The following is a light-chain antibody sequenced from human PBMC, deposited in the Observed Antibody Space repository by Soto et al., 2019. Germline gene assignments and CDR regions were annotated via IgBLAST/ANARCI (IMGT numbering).Light chain of an antibody. Sequence: QSALTQPASVSGSPGQSITISCTGTSSDVGSSNLLSWYQQHPGKAPKLMIYDGDKRPSGVSSRFSASRSGNTASLTISGRQSEDEADYYCCAYASTHLVFGGGTKLTVL. CDR2: DGD. CDR1: SSDVGSSNL. CDR3: CAYASTHLV. J-gene: IGLJ2*01. V-gene: IGLV2-23*01.